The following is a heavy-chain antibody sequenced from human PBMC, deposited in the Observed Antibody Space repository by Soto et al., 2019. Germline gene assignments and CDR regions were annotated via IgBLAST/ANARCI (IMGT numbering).Heavy chain of an antibody. CDR3: STDLSGQYDY. J-gene: IGHJ4*02. CDR2: TNEDGSRT. D-gene: IGHD3-16*02. Sequence: GGSLRLSCTASGFYFGNYWMHWVRQAPGKGLVWVSRTNEDGSRTDYADSVQGRFTISRDNANNALYLHMNSLRAEDTAIYYCSTDLSGQYDYWGQGVLVTVSS. CDR1: GFYFGNYW. V-gene: IGHV3-74*01.